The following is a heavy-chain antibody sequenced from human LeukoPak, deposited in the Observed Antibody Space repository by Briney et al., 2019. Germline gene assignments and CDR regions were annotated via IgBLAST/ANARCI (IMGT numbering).Heavy chain of an antibody. J-gene: IGHJ3*02. Sequence: GGSLRLSCAASGFTFSSYGMSWVRQAPGKGLEWVSGISGSGGRTYDADSVKGRFTISRDNSKNTLYLQMNSLRAEDTAMYYCAKVSLNMVNDAFDIWGQGTMVSVSS. CDR2: ISGSGGRT. D-gene: IGHD4/OR15-4a*01. CDR1: GFTFSSYG. V-gene: IGHV3-23*01. CDR3: AKVSLNMVNDAFDI.